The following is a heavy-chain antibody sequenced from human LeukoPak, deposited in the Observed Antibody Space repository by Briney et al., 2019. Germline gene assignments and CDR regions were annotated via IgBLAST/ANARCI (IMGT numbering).Heavy chain of an antibody. CDR3: AVGVSGSGYDYDDAFDI. V-gene: IGHV4-34*01. J-gene: IGHJ3*02. CDR2: INHSGST. D-gene: IGHD5-12*01. Sequence: SETLSLTCAVYGGSFSGYYWSWIRQPPGKGLEWIGEINHSGSTNYNPSLKSRVTISVDTSKNQFSLKLSSVTAADTAVYYCAVGVSGSGYDYDDAFDIWGQGTMVTVSS. CDR1: GGSFSGYY.